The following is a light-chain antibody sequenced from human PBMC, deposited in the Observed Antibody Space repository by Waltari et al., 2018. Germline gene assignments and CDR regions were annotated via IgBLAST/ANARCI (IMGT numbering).Light chain of an antibody. V-gene: IGKV2-30*02. Sequence: DVVMTQSPPSLPVTLGQPATISCRSSQSLVHSDGNTYLSWFQQRPGQSPRRLIYKVSNRDSGVPDRFSGSGSDTGFTLKISRVEAEDVGVYYCMQGTDWPRWTFGQGTKVEIK. CDR3: MQGTDWPRWT. J-gene: IGKJ1*01. CDR2: KVS. CDR1: QSLVHSDGNTY.